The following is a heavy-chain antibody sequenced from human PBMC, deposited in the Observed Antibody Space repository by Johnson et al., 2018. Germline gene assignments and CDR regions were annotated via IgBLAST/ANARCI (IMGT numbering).Heavy chain of an antibody. D-gene: IGHD3-10*01. J-gene: IGHJ4*02. CDR1: GFAFSSRW. V-gene: IGHV3-7*04. Sequence: VQLQESGGGVVQPGGSLRLSCAASGFAFSSRWMTWVRQAPGKGLEWVATIKEDGGEQYYADSVKGRFTISRDNAKNLQYVQMNSLRAEDTGVYCCAKDPSPPGALDYGGQGTLVTVSS. CDR3: AKDPSPPGALDY. CDR2: IKEDGGEQ.